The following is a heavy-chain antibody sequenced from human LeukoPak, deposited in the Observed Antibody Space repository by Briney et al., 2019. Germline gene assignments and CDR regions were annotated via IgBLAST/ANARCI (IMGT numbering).Heavy chain of an antibody. CDR2: IYYSGST. CDR3: ARRGLYSGSYFY. V-gene: IGHV4-59*11. J-gene: IGHJ4*02. D-gene: IGHD1-26*01. CDR1: DDSFSSHY. Sequence: SETLSLTCAVSDDSFSSHYWTWIRQPPGKGLEWIGSIYYSGSTYYNPSLKSRVTISVDTSKNQFSLKLSSVTAADTAVYYCARRGLYSGSYFYWGQGTLVTVSS.